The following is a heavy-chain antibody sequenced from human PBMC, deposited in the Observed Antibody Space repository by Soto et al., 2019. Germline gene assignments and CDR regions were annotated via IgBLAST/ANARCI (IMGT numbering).Heavy chain of an antibody. J-gene: IGHJ6*02. Sequence: EVQLVESGGGSVQPGGSLRLSCAASGFTFSSYSMNWVRQAPGKGLEWVSYISSSTTTIHYADSVKGRFTISRDNAKNSLFLQMDSLRDEDTAVYYCAREYDSSGYYYYGMDVWGQGTTVTVSS. CDR1: GFTFSSYS. D-gene: IGHD3-22*01. CDR2: ISSSTTTI. V-gene: IGHV3-48*02. CDR3: AREYDSSGYYYYGMDV.